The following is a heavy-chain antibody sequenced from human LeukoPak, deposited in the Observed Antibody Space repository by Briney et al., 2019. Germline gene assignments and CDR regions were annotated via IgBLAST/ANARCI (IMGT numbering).Heavy chain of an antibody. Sequence: PGGSLRLSCVASGFNFGDYYMNWISQSPGKGLEWISYMSSRSGIIYYGGSVKGRFTISRDDAKNSLYLQMNSLRPDDTAVYYCVGGVLEAQGWLQWMGTVYSMDVWGQGTPVTVSS. D-gene: IGHD5-24*01. CDR2: MSSRSGII. V-gene: IGHV3-11*01. CDR1: GFNFGDYY. J-gene: IGHJ6*02. CDR3: VGGVLEAQGWLQWMGTVYSMDV.